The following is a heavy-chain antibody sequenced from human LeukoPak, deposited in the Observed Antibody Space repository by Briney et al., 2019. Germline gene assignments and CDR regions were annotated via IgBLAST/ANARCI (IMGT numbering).Heavy chain of an antibody. J-gene: IGHJ4*02. Sequence: SETLSLTCTVSGDSFSSSYWSWIRQPPGKGLEWIGYIYYSGSTNYNPSLKSRVTISVDTSKNQFSLRVSSVTAADTVVYYCARRPSSSGWYDYWGQGALVTVSS. CDR2: IYYSGST. D-gene: IGHD6-19*01. CDR1: GDSFSSSY. V-gene: IGHV4-59*08. CDR3: ARRPSSSGWYDY.